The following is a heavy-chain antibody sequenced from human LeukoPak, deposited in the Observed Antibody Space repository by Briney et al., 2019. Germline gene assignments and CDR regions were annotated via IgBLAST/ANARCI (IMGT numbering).Heavy chain of an antibody. D-gene: IGHD3-10*02. CDR2: IYYSDIT. CDR1: GGSVSSGSYY. V-gene: IGHV4-61*01. Sequence: SETLSLTCTVSGGSVSSGSYYWSWIRQPPGKGLEWIGYIYYSDITSYNPSLKSRVTISVAMSTNQFSLNLSSVTAADTAVYYCARVLGPMYHGALDIWGLGTMVTVSS. J-gene: IGHJ3*02. CDR3: ARVLGPMYHGALDI.